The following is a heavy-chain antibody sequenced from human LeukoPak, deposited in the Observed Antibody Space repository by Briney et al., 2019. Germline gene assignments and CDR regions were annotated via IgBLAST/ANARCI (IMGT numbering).Heavy chain of an antibody. CDR2: ISTYNGDT. CDR3: ARDPSHTSGWYIWFDF. V-gene: IGHV1-18*04. J-gene: IGHJ5*01. CDR1: GYTFREYG. Sequence: ASVKVSCKASGYTFREYGISWVRQAPGQGLEWMAWISTYNGDTEYAQKLHGRFTLTSDASTNTVYMELRALTSDDTAVYYCARDPSHTSGWYIWFDFWGQGTLVTVSS. D-gene: IGHD6-19*01.